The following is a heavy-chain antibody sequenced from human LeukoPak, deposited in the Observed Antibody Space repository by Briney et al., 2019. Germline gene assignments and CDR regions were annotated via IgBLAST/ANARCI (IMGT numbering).Heavy chain of an antibody. V-gene: IGHV3-66*04. CDR3: ARLMILGGNFDY. CDR2: IYSGGNT. J-gene: IGHJ4*02. CDR1: GVTVSSNH. Sequence: GGSLRLSCAVSGVTVSSNHMSWVRQAPGKGLEWVSVIYSGGNTNYADSVKGRFTISKDNSKNTLSLQMNSLRAEDTAVYYCARLMILGGNFDYWGQGTLVTVSS. D-gene: IGHD3-16*01.